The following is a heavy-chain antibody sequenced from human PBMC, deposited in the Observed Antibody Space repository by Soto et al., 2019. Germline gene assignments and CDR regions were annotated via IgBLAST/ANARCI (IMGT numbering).Heavy chain of an antibody. CDR1: VFSRSTSGVC. CDR3: APSWYCSGGSCYYTYYFDC. Sequence: QITLKESGPTLVKPTQHLTLTCTFSVFSRSTSGVCVGWIRQPQGQALEWRALLYWDDDKRYSPSLKSRLTITKDTSKNLVVLTMTNMAPVDTATYYWAPSWYCSGGSCYYTYYFDCWGQGTLVTVSS. V-gene: IGHV2-5*02. D-gene: IGHD2-15*01. CDR2: LYWDDDK. J-gene: IGHJ4*02.